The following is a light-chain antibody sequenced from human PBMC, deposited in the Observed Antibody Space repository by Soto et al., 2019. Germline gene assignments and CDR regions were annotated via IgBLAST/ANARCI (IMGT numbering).Light chain of an antibody. V-gene: IGKV3-15*01. CDR3: HEYNTWPWT. CDR1: QSVSSN. CDR2: GAS. J-gene: IGKJ1*01. Sequence: EIVMTQSPATLSVSPGERATLSCRASQSVSSNLAWYQQKPGQAPRLLIYGASTRATGIPARFSGSGSGTEFTLTISSLQSEDFAVYYCHEYNTWPWTFGQGTKGDIK.